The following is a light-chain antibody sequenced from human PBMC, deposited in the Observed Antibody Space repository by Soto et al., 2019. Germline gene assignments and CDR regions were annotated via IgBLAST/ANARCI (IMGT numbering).Light chain of an antibody. CDR2: AAS. CDR1: QSVSSYY. J-gene: IGKJ1*01. CDR3: QKCGSSKWT. Sequence: EIVLTQSPGTLSLSPGERATLSCRASQSVSSYYLAWYQQKPGQAPRLLIYAASSRATGIPDRFSGGGSGTDFTLTISRLETEDFEVYYCQKCGSSKWTLGQGTKV. V-gene: IGKV3-20*01.